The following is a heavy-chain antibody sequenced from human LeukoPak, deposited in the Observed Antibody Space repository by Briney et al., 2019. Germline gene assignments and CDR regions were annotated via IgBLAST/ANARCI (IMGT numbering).Heavy chain of an antibody. CDR3: ARDQEGFDY. V-gene: IGHV1-46*01. CDR2: IYPRDGST. Sequence: ASVKVSFKACGYTFTSNYIHWVRQAPGQGLEWMGMIYPRDGSTSYAQKFQGRVTVTRDTSTSTVHMELSGLRSEDTAVYYCARDQEGFDYWGQGALVTVSS. J-gene: IGHJ4*02. CDR1: GYTFTSNY.